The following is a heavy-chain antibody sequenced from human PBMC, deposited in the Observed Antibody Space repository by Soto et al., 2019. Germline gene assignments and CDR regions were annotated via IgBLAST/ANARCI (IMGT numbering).Heavy chain of an antibody. Sequence: RGAGCTIINHFIVLMSTQPGKGLEWMGIIYPGHSDTRYSPSFQGQVTISADKSISTAYLQWSSLKASDTAMYYCATSYDFWSGYNYYYYGMDVWGQGTTVIVFS. CDR1: GCTIINHF. CDR3: ATSYDFWSGYNYYYYGMDV. CDR2: IYPGHSDT. J-gene: IGHJ6*02. V-gene: IGHV5-51*01. D-gene: IGHD3-3*01.